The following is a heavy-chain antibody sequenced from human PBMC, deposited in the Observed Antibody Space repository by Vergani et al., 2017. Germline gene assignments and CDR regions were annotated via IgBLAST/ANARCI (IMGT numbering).Heavy chain of an antibody. CDR3: VRDRGLCAGGRCYTEAWDY. Sequence: QVQLVESGGGLFHPGTSLRLSCVASGFAPNRHAMYWVRQAPGKGLDWVLGISFEGTNEYYPDLVKGRFTISRDIAKNTLYLQVRSLRLEDTGVYHCVRDRGLCAGGRCYTEAWDYWGQGTPVTVSS. CDR2: ISFEGTNE. CDR1: GFAPNRHA. J-gene: IGHJ4*02. V-gene: IGHV3-30-3*01. D-gene: IGHD2-2*02.